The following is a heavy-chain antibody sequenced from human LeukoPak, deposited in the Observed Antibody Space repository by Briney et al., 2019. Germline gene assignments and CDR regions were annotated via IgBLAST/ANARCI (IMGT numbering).Heavy chain of an antibody. CDR3: ARDRARNKYGSSWTTVDY. CDR2: ISSNGGST. D-gene: IGHD6-13*01. Sequence: GGSLRLSCAASGFTFSSYAMHWVRQAPGKGLEYVSAISSNGGSTYYANSVKGRFTISRDNSKNTLYLQMGSLRAEDMAVYCCARDRARNKYGSSWTTVDYWGQGTLVIVSS. CDR1: GFTFSSYA. V-gene: IGHV3-64*01. J-gene: IGHJ4*02.